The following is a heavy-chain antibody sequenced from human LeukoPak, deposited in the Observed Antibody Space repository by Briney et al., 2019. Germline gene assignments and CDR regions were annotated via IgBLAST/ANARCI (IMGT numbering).Heavy chain of an antibody. V-gene: IGHV1-69*05. Sequence: SVKVSCKASGDTFSNYAVSWVRQAPGQGLEWMGGIIPIFGTANYAQKFQGRVTITTDESTSTAYMELSSLRSEDTAVYYCANIAAAGGAYWGQGTLVTVSS. D-gene: IGHD6-13*01. CDR3: ANIAAAGGAY. J-gene: IGHJ4*02. CDR2: IIPIFGTA. CDR1: GDTFSNYA.